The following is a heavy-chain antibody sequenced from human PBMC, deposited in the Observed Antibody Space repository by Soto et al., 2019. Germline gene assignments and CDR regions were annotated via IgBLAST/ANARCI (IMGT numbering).Heavy chain of an antibody. CDR3: ARNPPDSSGWGGINWFDP. V-gene: IGHV3-48*03. J-gene: IGHJ5*02. CDR2: ISSSGSTI. CDR1: GFTFSSYE. Sequence: EVQLVESGGGLVQPGGSLRLSCAASGFTFSSYEMNWVRQAPGKGLEWVSYISSSGSTIYYADSVKGRFTISRDNAKNSLYLQMHSLRAEDTAVYYCARNPPDSSGWGGINWFDPWGQGTLVTVSS. D-gene: IGHD6-19*01.